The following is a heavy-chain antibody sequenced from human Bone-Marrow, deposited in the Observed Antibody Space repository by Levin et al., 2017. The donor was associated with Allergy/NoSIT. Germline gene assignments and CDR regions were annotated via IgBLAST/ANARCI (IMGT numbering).Heavy chain of an antibody. CDR1: GFTFDDYA. Sequence: SLKISCAASGFTFDDYAMHWVRQAPGKGLEWVSGISWNSGSIGYADSVKGRFTISRDNAKNSLYLQMNSLRAEDTALYYCAKGSRDPVGGLDYWGQGTLVTVSS. CDR3: AKGSRDPVGGLDY. J-gene: IGHJ4*02. V-gene: IGHV3-9*01. CDR2: ISWNSGSI. D-gene: IGHD2-15*01.